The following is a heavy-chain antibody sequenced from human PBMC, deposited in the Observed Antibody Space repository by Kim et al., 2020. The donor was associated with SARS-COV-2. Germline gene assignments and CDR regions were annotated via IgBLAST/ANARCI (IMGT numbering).Heavy chain of an antibody. CDR2: ISYDGSNK. CDR3: AKDSGSPSSSHIYYYYYYGMDV. D-gene: IGHD6-13*01. Sequence: GGSLRLSCAASGFTFSSYGMHWVRQAPGKGLEWVAVISYDGSNKYYADSVKGRFTISRDNSKNTLYLQMNSLRAEDTAVYYCAKDSGSPSSSHIYYYYYYGMDVWGQGTTVTVSS. V-gene: IGHV3-30*18. CDR1: GFTFSSYG. J-gene: IGHJ6*02.